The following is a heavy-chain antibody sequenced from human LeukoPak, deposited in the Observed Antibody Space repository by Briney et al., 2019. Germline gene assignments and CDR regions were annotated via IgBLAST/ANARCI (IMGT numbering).Heavy chain of an antibody. CDR3: ARGNGDHPIRYNWFDP. Sequence: ASVTVSCKASGYTFTDYYMHWGRQAPGQGLEWMGWINPNSGGTNYAQKFQGRVTMTRDTSISTAYMELSRLRDDDTAVYYCARGNGDHPIRYNWFDPWGQGTLVTVSS. J-gene: IGHJ5*02. CDR1: GYTFTDYY. CDR2: INPNSGGT. V-gene: IGHV1-2*02. D-gene: IGHD4-17*01.